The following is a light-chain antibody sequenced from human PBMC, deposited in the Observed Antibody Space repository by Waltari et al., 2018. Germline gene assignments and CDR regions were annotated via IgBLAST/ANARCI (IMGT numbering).Light chain of an antibody. CDR3: LQDIQLPLT. CDR1: QSLLHSNGYTY. J-gene: IGKJ4*01. CDR2: LGS. Sequence: DIVMTQSPLSLPVTPGEPASISCRSSQSLLHSNGYTYLFWYLQKPGQSPQLLIYLGSNRASGVPDRFSGSGSGTDITLKISRVEAEDVGVYYCLQDIQLPLTFGGGTKVEIK. V-gene: IGKV2-28*01.